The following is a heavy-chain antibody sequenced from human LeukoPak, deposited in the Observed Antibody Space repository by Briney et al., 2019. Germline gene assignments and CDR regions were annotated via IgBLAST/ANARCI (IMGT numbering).Heavy chain of an antibody. CDR3: AKHYMGSSYNRGLDY. CDR2: IYYSGYT. V-gene: IGHV4-39*01. D-gene: IGHD3-10*01. CDR1: GGSISSSSYY. J-gene: IGHJ4*02. Sequence: SETLSLTCTVSGGSISSSSYYWGWIRQPPGKGLEWIGTIYYSGYTYYNPSLESRVTISVDTSRNQFSLKLSSVTAADTAIYYCAKHYMGSSYNRGLDYWGQGTLVTVSS.